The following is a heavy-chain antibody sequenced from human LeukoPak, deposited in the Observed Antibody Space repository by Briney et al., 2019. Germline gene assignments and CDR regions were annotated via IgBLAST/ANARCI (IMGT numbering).Heavy chain of an antibody. CDR3: ASSTEEYYYDSSGYYGY. V-gene: IGHV3-21*01. J-gene: IGHJ4*02. CDR2: ISSSSSYI. CDR1: GFTFSSYS. D-gene: IGHD3-22*01. Sequence: GGSLRLSCAASGFTFSSYSVNWVRQAPGKGLEWVSSISSSSSYIYYADSVKGRFTISRDNAKNSLYLQMNSLRAEDTAVYYCASSTEEYYYDSSGYYGYWGQGTLVTVSS.